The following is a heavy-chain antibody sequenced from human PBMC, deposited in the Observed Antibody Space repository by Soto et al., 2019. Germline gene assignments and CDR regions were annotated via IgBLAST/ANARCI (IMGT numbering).Heavy chain of an antibody. V-gene: IGHV1-69*06. CDR2: IIPIFGTA. J-gene: IGHJ6*02. CDR1: GGTFSSYA. CDR3: ARAAEGGVVVAANYYYYGMDV. D-gene: IGHD2-15*01. Sequence: ASVKVSCKASGGTFSSYAISWVRQAPGQGLEWMGGIIPIFGTANYAQKFQGRVTITADKSTSTAYMELSSLRSEDTAVYYCARAAEGGVVVAANYYYYGMDVWGQGTTVTVSS.